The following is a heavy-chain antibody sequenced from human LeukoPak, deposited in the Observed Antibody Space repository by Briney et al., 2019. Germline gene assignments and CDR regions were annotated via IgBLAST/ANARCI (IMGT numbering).Heavy chain of an antibody. CDR3: ARGPHPNYYDFWSGYYTGSGGYYFDY. V-gene: IGHV3-7*01. CDR1: GSTFSSYW. D-gene: IGHD3-3*01. J-gene: IGHJ4*02. Sequence: GGSLRLSCAASGSTFSSYWMSWVRQAPGKGLEWVANIKQDGSEKYYVDSVKGRFTISRDNAKNSLYLQMNSLRAEDTAVYYCARGPHPNYYDFWSGYYTGSGGYYFDYWGQGTLVTVSS. CDR2: IKQDGSEK.